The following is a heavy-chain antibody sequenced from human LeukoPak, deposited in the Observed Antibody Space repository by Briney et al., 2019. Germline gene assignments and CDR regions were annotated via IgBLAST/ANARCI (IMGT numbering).Heavy chain of an antibody. D-gene: IGHD2-21*02. J-gene: IGHJ4*02. V-gene: IGHV3-7*04. CDR3: ARGGLYGDYYFDY. Sequence: GGSLRLSCAASGFTFTSYWMTWVRQAPGKGLEWVANTKHDGSERYYVDSVKGRFTIPRDSVKNSLFLQMDSLRAEDTAVYYCARGGLYGDYYFDYWGQGTLVTVTS. CDR1: GFTFTSYW. CDR2: TKHDGSER.